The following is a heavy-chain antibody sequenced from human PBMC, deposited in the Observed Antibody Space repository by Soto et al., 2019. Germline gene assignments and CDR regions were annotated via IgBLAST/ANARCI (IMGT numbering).Heavy chain of an antibody. J-gene: IGHJ1*01. CDR3: ARVGYYDILTGYYRAEYFQH. CDR1: GFTFSSYW. D-gene: IGHD3-9*01. V-gene: IGHV3-7*01. CDR2: IKQDGSEK. Sequence: GGSLRLSCAASGFTFSSYWMSWVRQAPGKGLEWVANIKQDGSEKYYVDSVKGRFTISRDNAKNSLYLQMNSLRAEDTAVYCCARVGYYDILTGYYRAEYFQHWGQGTLVTVSS.